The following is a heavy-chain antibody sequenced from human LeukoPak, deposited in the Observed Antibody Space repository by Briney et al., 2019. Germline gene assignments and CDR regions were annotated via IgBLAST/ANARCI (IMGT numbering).Heavy chain of an antibody. CDR3: ARDLCSGGSCQNWFDP. J-gene: IGHJ5*02. V-gene: IGHV1-2*02. Sequence: ASVKVSCKASGYPFTGYYIHWVRQAPGQGLEWMGWIHPNSGGTNYAQKFQGRVTMTRDTSISTAYMELSRLRSDDTAVYYCARDLCSGGSCQNWFDPWGQGTLVTVSS. CDR1: GYPFTGYY. D-gene: IGHD2-15*01. CDR2: IHPNSGGT.